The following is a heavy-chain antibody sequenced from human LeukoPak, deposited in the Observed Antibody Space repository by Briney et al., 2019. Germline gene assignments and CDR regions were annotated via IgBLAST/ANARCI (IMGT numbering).Heavy chain of an antibody. CDR1: GFTFSSYE. CDR2: ISGSGSTV. CDR3: ATFLTMTLDY. Sequence: GGSLRLSCAASGFTFSSYEMNWVRQAPGKGLEWISYISGSGSTVYYAGSVKGRFTISRANSKNSLFLQMSSLTAEDTAIYYCATFLTMTLDYWGQGTLVTVPS. J-gene: IGHJ4*02. V-gene: IGHV3-48*03. D-gene: IGHD4-17*01.